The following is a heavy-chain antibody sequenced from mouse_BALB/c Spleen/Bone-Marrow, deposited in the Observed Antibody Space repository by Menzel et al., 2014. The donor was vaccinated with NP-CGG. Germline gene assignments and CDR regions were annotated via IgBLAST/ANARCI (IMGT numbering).Heavy chain of an antibody. CDR2: IYLGDDDT. J-gene: IGHJ3*01. CDR1: GYAFSRSW. D-gene: IGHD1-1*01. CDR3: AGSTPLAY. V-gene: IGHV1-80*01. Sequence: VNVVESGAELVRPGSSVKISCKASGYAFSRSWMNWVKQRPGQGLEWIGQIYLGDDDTNYSGKFKGRATLTADKSSGTAYMQLSSLTSEGSAVYFCAGSTPLAYWGQGTLVTVSA.